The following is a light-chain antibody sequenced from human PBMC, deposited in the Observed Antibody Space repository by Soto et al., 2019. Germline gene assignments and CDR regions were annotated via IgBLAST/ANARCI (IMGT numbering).Light chain of an antibody. CDR2: ENN. CDR1: SSNIGAGYE. CDR3: QSYDSSLSGYV. Sequence: QLVLTQPPSVSEAPGQRVTISCTGSSSNIGAGYEAHWYQQVPATAPKLLIYENNNRPSGVPDRFSGSKSGTSASLAITGLQAEDEAEYYCQSYDSSLSGYVFGTGTKLTVL. J-gene: IGLJ1*01. V-gene: IGLV1-40*01.